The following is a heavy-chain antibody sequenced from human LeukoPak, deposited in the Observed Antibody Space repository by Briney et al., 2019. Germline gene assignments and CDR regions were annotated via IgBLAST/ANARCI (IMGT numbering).Heavy chain of an antibody. CDR2: ISNSGSTV. J-gene: IGHJ6*02. D-gene: IGHD2-8*01. CDR1: GFTFSDYY. Sequence: KPGGSLRLSCAASGFTFSDYYMTWLRQAPGKGLEWLSYISNSGSTVFYADSVKGRFTVSRDNAKRSLYLQIESLRDDDTAVYHCALGTINKDFYFGMDVWGQGTTVTVSS. CDR3: ALGTINKDFYFGMDV. V-gene: IGHV3-11*01.